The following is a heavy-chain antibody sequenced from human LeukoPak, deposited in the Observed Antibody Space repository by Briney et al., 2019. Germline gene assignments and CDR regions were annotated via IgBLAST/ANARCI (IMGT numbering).Heavy chain of an antibody. CDR1: GYTFTSYG. J-gene: IGHJ5*02. V-gene: IGHV1-18*01. CDR3: ARAYFGVVIRSAGWFDP. Sequence: ASVKVSCKASGYTFTSYGISWVRQAPGQGLAWMGWISAYNGNTNYAQKLQGRVTMTTDTSTSTAYMELRSLRSDDTAVYYCARAYFGVVIRSAGWFDPWGQGTLVTVSS. D-gene: IGHD3-3*01. CDR2: ISAYNGNT.